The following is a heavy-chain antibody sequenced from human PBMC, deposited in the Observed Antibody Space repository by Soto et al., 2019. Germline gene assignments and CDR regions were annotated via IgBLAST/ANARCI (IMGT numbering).Heavy chain of an antibody. CDR3: ATVENYDFWSGYPPRHYLQDV. V-gene: IGHV3-13*01. D-gene: IGHD3-3*01. J-gene: IGHJ6*02. CDR2: IGTAGDT. Sequence: GRSLILSCAASGFTFISYDMHWVRQATGKDREWVSAIGTAGDTYYPGSVKGRFTISRENAKNSLYLQMNSLRAEDTAVYYCATVENYDFWSGYPPRHYLQDVWGQGSTVTASS. CDR1: GFTFISYD.